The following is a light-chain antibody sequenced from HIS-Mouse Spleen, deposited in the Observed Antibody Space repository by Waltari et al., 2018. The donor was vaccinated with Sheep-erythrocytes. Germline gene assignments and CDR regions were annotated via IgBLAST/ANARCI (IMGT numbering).Light chain of an antibody. Sequence: QSALTQPASVSGSPGPSITISCTGTSRDGGGYNCVSWYQQHPGKAPKLMIYEVSNRPSGVSNRFSGSKSGNTASLTISGLQAEDEADYYCSSYTSSSTPVVFGGGTKLTVL. V-gene: IGLV2-14*01. CDR2: EVS. CDR1: SRDGGGYNC. CDR3: SSYTSSSTPVV. J-gene: IGLJ2*01.